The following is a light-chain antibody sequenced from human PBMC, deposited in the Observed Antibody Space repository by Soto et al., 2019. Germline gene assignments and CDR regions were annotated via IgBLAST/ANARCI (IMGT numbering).Light chain of an antibody. CDR2: GAS. V-gene: IGKV3-20*01. J-gene: IGKJ1*01. Sequence: EIVLTQSPGPLSLSPGERDTLSCRASESVSSSYLAWYQQKPGQAHRLLIYGASSRATGTQDRFSGSGSGTDVTLTVSRLEPDDFAVYYGQQYGGSPWTFGEGTK. CDR3: QQYGGSPWT. CDR1: ESVSSSY.